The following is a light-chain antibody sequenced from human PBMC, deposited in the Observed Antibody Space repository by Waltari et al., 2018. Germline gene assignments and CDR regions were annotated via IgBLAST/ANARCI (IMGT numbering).Light chain of an antibody. CDR3: QQYYNWLWT. CDR2: GAS. J-gene: IGKJ1*01. Sequence: DIVMTQSPATLSVSLGERATLSCRASQSVSSTLAWSQQRPGQAPRLLIYGASTRATGVPARFSGSGSGTEFTLTISSLQSEDFAIYYCQQYYNWLWTFGQGTKVEIK. V-gene: IGKV3-15*01. CDR1: QSVSST.